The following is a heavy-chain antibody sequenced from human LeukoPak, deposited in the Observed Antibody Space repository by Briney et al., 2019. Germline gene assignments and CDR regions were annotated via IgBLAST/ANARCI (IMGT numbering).Heavy chain of an antibody. D-gene: IGHD6-13*01. J-gene: IGHJ6*02. CDR3: AREYSSSWYEGESYYYYGMDV. CDR1: GFTVSSNY. CDR2: ISYDGSNK. V-gene: IGHV3-30-3*01. Sequence: GGSLRLSCAASGFTVSSNYMNWVRQAPGKGLEWVAVISYDGSNKYYADSVKGRFTISRDNSKNTLYLQMNSLRAEDTAVYYCAREYSSSWYEGESYYYYGMDVWGQGTTVTVSS.